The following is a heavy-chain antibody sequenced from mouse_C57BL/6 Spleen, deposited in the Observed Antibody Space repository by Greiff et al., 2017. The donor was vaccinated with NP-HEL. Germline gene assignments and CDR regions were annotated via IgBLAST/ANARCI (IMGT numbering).Heavy chain of an antibody. Sequence: VKLQESGPELVKPGASVKISCKASGYAFSSSWMNWVKQRPGKGLEWIGRIYPGDGDTNYNGKFKGKATLTADKSSSTAYMQLSSLTSEDSAVYFCARHEYDYDGRAYWGQGTLVTVSA. CDR1: GYAFSSSW. CDR3: ARHEYDYDGRAY. CDR2: IYPGDGDT. D-gene: IGHD2-4*01. V-gene: IGHV1-82*01. J-gene: IGHJ3*01.